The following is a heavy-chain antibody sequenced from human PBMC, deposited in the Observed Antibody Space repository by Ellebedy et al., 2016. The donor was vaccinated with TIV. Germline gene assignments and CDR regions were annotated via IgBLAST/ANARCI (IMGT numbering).Heavy chain of an antibody. D-gene: IGHD5-24*01. CDR2: IGTAGDT. Sequence: GESLKISCAASGFTFSSYDMHWVRQATGKGLEWVSAIGTAGDTYYPGSVKGRFTISRENAKNSLYLQMNSLRAGDTAVYYCARDKGDGYNWYFDLWGRGTLVTVSS. CDR1: GFTFSSYD. V-gene: IGHV3-13*01. J-gene: IGHJ2*01. CDR3: ARDKGDGYNWYFDL.